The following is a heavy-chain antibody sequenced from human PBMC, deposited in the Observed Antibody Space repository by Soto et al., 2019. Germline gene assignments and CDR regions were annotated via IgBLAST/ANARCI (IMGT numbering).Heavy chain of an antibody. CDR2: ISYSGTT. Sequence: QVQLQESGPGLVKPSQTLSLTCTVSGDSISSNNNYWSWIRQPPGEGLEWIGFISYSGTTSYSPSLNSRVSISLDTSKNQFSLSLSSVTAADTAVYYCARGRGYSYGLDPWGQGTLATVSS. V-gene: IGHV4-30-4*01. D-gene: IGHD5-18*01. J-gene: IGHJ5*02. CDR3: ARGRGYSYGLDP. CDR1: GDSISSNNNY.